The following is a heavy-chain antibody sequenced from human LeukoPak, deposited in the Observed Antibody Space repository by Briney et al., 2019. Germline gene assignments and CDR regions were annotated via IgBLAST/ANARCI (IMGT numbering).Heavy chain of an antibody. CDR3: ARHPGAFDI. CDR1: GGSISSGGYY. J-gene: IGHJ3*02. CDR2: IYYSGST. V-gene: IGHV4-39*01. Sequence: SETLSLTCTVSGGSISSGGYYWGWIRQPPGKGLEWIGYIYYSGSTNYHPSLKSRVTMSVDTSKNQFSLKLSSLTAADTAVYYCARHPGAFDIWGQGTMVTVSS.